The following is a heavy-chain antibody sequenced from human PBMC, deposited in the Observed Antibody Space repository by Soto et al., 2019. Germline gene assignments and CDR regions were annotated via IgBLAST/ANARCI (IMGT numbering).Heavy chain of an antibody. J-gene: IGHJ6*02. Sequence: QLQLQESGSGLVKPSQTLSLTCAVSGGSISSGGYSWSWIRQPPGKGLEWIGYIFHSGSPYYNPSLERRFTISVDRSKNQFSLKLSSVTAADTAVYYCARAHYGDYGYGMDVWGQGTTVTVSS. V-gene: IGHV4-30-2*01. CDR2: IFHSGSP. CDR1: GGSISSGGYS. D-gene: IGHD4-17*01. CDR3: ARAHYGDYGYGMDV.